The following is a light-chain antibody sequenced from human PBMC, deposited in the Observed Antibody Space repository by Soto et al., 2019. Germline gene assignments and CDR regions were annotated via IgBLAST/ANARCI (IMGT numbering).Light chain of an antibody. Sequence: QSALTQPASVSGSPGQSITISCTGTRGDVGTFNYVSWYQIQPGKAPKLVIYEVSSRPSGVSNRFSGSKSGNTASLSISGLQAEDEGAYYCASYSTGDTLYVFGSGTKLTVL. CDR1: RGDVGTFNY. CDR3: ASYSTGDTLYV. CDR2: EVS. J-gene: IGLJ1*01. V-gene: IGLV2-14*01.